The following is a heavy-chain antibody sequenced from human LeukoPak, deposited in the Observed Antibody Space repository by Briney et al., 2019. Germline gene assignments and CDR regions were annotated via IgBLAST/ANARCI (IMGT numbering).Heavy chain of an antibody. CDR2: IRSKAYGGTT. V-gene: IGHV3-49*04. D-gene: IGHD5-18*01. CDR3: TRGGGYSYGN. J-gene: IGHJ4*02. Sequence: PGGSLRLSCAASGFTFSSNAMSWVRQAPGKGLEWVGFIRSKAYGGTTEYAASVKGRFTISRDDSKSIAYLQMNSLKTEDTAVYYCTRGGGYSYGNWGQGTLVTVSS. CDR1: GFTFSSNA.